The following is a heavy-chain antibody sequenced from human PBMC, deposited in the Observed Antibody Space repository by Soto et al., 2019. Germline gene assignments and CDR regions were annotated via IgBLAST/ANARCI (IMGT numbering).Heavy chain of an antibody. V-gene: IGHV3-30-3*01. Sequence: QVQLVESGGGVVQPGRSLGLACAASGFTFRNDAMHWVRQAPCKGLEWGGRISYDGSIKNYADAVKGRLTISRDNSKNKLYLQMNSLRPEETAMYYCARDRPSISGTLDVWGQGTLVTVSS. J-gene: IGHJ4*02. CDR1: GFTFRNDA. CDR3: ARDRPSISGTLDV. CDR2: ISYDGSIK. D-gene: IGHD1-20*01.